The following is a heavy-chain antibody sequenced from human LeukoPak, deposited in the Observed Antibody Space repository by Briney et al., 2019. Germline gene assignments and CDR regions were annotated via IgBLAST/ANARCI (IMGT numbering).Heavy chain of an antibody. V-gene: IGHV1-18*04. CDR3: ARDPGITMVRGVLDAFDI. D-gene: IGHD3-10*01. CDR2: ISAYNGNT. J-gene: IGHJ3*02. Sequence: ASVKVSCKASGYTFTSYYMHWVRQAPGQGLEWMGWISAYNGNTNYAQKLQGRVTMTTDTSTSTAYMELRSLRSDDTAVYYCARDPGITMVRGVLDAFDIWGQGTMVTVSS. CDR1: GYTFTSYY.